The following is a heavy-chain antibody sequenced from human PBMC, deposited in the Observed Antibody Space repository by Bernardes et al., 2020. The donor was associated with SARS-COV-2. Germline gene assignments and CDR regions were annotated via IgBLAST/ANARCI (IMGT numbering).Heavy chain of an antibody. D-gene: IGHD5-18*01. V-gene: IGHV3-48*03. J-gene: IGHJ4*02. CDR2: ISTGGSTK. CDR1: GFTFSSSV. CDR3: AREYTYGFDS. Sequence: GGSLRLSCAASGFTFSSSVMNWVRQAPGKGLEWVSYISTGGSTKYYADSVKGRFTISRDNAKNSLYLQMNSLRAEDTAVYYCAREYTYGFDSWCQGTLVTVSS.